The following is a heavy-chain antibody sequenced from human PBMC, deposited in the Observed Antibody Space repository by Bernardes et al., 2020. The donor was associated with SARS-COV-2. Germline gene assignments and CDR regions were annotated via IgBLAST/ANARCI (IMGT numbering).Heavy chain of an antibody. V-gene: IGHV3-23*01. CDR3: AIPGGD. CDR1: GFPFSSYA. J-gene: IGHJ4*02. CDR2: ISGSGGRT. Sequence: GYLRLSCAASGFPFSSYAMGWVRQSPGKGLDWVSTISGSGGRTYYADSVKGRFTISRDNSKNTLILQMNSLRVDDTATYYCAIPGGDWGQGTLVTVSS. D-gene: IGHD3-16*01.